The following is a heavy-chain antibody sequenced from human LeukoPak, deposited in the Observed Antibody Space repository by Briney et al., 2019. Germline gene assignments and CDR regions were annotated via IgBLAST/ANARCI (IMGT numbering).Heavy chain of an antibody. J-gene: IGHJ5*02. CDR2: IYHSGST. Sequence: SQTLSLTCAVSXXSISSGGYSWSWIRXXXXXGXXWIGYIYHSGSTYYNPSLKSRVTISVDRSKNQFSLKLSSVTAADTAVYYCARASIVVVPAAMLVWFDPWGQGTLVTVSS. CDR1: XXSISSGGYS. V-gene: IGHV4-30-2*01. D-gene: IGHD2-2*01. CDR3: ARASIVVVPAAMLVWFDP.